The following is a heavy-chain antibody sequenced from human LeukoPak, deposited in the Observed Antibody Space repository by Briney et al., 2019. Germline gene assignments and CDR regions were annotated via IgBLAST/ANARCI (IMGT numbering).Heavy chain of an antibody. V-gene: IGHV3-74*01. D-gene: IGHD1-26*01. Sequence: PGGSLRLSCAASGFTFSNCWMHWVRQAPGKGLVWVSRINTDGSITSYADSVKGRFTISRDNAKNTLYLQMNSLRAEDTAVYYCVRIWEGAYWGQGTLVTVSS. J-gene: IGHJ4*02. CDR1: GFTFSNCW. CDR3: VRIWEGAY. CDR2: INTDGSIT.